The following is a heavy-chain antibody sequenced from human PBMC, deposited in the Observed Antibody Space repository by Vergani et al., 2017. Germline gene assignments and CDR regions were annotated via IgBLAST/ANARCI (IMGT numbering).Heavy chain of an antibody. D-gene: IGHD3-22*01. Sequence: EVQLVQSGAEVKKPGESLRISCKGSGYSFTSYWISWVRQMPGKGLEWMGRIDPSDSYTNYSPSFQGHVTIAADKSISTAYLQWSSLKASDTAMYYCATSCDMAYDSSGNEDYWGQGTLVTVSS. CDR2: IDPSDSYT. CDR1: GYSFTSYW. V-gene: IGHV5-10-1*01. CDR3: ATSCDMAYDSSGNEDY. J-gene: IGHJ4*02.